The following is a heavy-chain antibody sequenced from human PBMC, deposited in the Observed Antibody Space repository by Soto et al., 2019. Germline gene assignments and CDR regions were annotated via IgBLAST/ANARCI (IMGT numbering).Heavy chain of an antibody. V-gene: IGHV3-23*01. J-gene: IGHJ4*02. D-gene: IGHD6-19*01. CDR2: ISGSGGST. Sequence: VQLLESGGGLVQPGGSLRLSCAASGFTFNSYAMSWVRQAPGKGLEWVSAISGSGGSTYYADSVKGRFTISRDNSKNTLYLQMSSLRAEDTAVYYCAKEYSSGTYYFDYWGQGTLVTVSS. CDR3: AKEYSSGTYYFDY. CDR1: GFTFNSYA.